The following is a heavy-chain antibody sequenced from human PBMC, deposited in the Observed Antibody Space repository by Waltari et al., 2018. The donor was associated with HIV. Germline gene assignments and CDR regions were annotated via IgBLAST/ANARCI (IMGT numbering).Heavy chain of an antibody. CDR2: VSSDGNTT. CDR3: VRQYNISRYFDY. D-gene: IGHD3-3*02. CDR1: GFIVSNYW. Sequence: DVHLVETGGGLVQPGGSLGLSCSASGFIVSNYWMHWVRQVPGKGLVWVSRVSSDGNTTTYADAVKGRFTVSRDNAKNTLYLQMNSLRAEDTAIYYCVRQYNISRYFDYWGQGTLVTVSS. V-gene: IGHV3-74*01. J-gene: IGHJ4*02.